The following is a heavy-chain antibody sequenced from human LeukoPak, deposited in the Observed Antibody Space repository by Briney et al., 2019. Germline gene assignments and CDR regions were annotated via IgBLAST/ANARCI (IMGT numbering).Heavy chain of an antibody. CDR1: GFTVSSNY. Sequence: GGSLRLSCAASGFTVSSNYMSWVRQAPGKGLEWVSVIYSGGSTYYADSVKGRFTISRDNSKNTLYLQMNSLRAEDTAVYYCARERPEYCGGDCYPYGMDVWGQGTTVTVSS. V-gene: IGHV3-66*01. CDR3: ARERPEYCGGDCYPYGMDV. CDR2: IYSGGST. D-gene: IGHD2-21*01. J-gene: IGHJ6*02.